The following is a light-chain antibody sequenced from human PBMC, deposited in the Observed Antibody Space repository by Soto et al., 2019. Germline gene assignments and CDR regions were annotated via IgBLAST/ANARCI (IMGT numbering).Light chain of an antibody. CDR3: QQYGTPPWT. CDR1: QSVSSCY. CDR2: GAS. V-gene: IGKV3-20*01. Sequence: DIVWTQSPGTLYLSPGERATLSCRASQSVSSCYLAWYQQRPGQAPRLLIYGASTRATGIPDRFSGSGSGTDFTLTISRLEPEDFAVYYCQQYGTPPWTFGQGTKVDIK. J-gene: IGKJ1*01.